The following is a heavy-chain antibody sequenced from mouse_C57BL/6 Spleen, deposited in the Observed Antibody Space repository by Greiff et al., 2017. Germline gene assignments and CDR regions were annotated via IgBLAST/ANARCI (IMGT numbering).Heavy chain of an antibody. CDR1: GYTFTSYW. CDR2: IDPSDSET. V-gene: IGHV1-52*01. D-gene: IGHD2-2*01. Sequence: VQLQQPGAELVRPGSSVKLSCKASGYTFTSYWMPWVKQRPIQGLEWIGNIDPSDSETHYNQKFKDKATLTVDKSSSTAYMRLSSLTSEDSAVYYCARGGIYYGYDEDWYFDVWGTGTTVTVSS. J-gene: IGHJ1*03. CDR3: ARGGIYYGYDEDWYFDV.